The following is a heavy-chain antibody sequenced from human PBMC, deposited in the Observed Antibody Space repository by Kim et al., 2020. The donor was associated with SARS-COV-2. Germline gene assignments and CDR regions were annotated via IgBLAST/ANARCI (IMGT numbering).Heavy chain of an antibody. CDR3: AREGDSRGFDY. CDR2: IYYSGST. J-gene: IGHJ4*02. D-gene: IGHD3-22*01. Sequence: SETLSLTCTVSGGSISSGGYYWSWIRQHPGKGLEWIGYIYYSGSTYYNPSLKSRVTISVDTSKNQFSLKLSSVTAADTAVYYCAREGDSRGFDYWGQGTLVTVSS. CDR1: GGSISSGGYY. V-gene: IGHV4-31*03.